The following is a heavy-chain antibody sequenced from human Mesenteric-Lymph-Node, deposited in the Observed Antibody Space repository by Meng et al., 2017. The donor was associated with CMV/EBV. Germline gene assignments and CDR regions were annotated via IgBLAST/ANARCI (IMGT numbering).Heavy chain of an antibody. J-gene: IGHJ4*02. CDR2: IGTAGDT. Sequence: GGSLRLSCAASGFTFSSYWMHWVRQAPGKGLVWVSAIGTAGDTYYAGSVKGRFTIFREDAKNSFYLQMNSLRAGDTAVYYCGRGISGRHIDYWGQGTLVTVSS. D-gene: IGHD3-10*01. V-gene: IGHV3-13*01. CDR3: GRGISGRHIDY. CDR1: GFTFSSYW.